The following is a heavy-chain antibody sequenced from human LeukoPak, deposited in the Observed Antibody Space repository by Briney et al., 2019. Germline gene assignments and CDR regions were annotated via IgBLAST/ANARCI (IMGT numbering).Heavy chain of an antibody. Sequence: SVKVSCKASGYTFTGYYMHWVRQAPGQGLEWMGRIIPILGIANYAQSFQGRVTITADKSTSTAYMELSSLISEDTAVYYCARDLRNSNWFDPWGQGTLVTVSS. CDR2: IIPILGIA. CDR1: GYTFTGYY. J-gene: IGHJ5*02. D-gene: IGHD5-12*01. CDR3: ARDLRNSNWFDP. V-gene: IGHV1-69*04.